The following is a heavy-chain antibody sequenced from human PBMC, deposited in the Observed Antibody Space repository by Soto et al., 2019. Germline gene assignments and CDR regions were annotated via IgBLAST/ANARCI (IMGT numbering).Heavy chain of an antibody. J-gene: IGHJ4*02. Sequence: QVQLVQSGAEVKKPGASVKLSCKASGYTFINYYIHWVRQAPGQGLEWMGIFNPTSGSTNYAQKFQSRVTLTMATSTRTVYMELSSLRFDDTAVYYCARDLAAGDYWGQGTLVTVSS. CDR1: GYTFINYY. CDR3: ARDLAAGDY. CDR2: FNPTSGST. D-gene: IGHD6-13*01. V-gene: IGHV1-46*01.